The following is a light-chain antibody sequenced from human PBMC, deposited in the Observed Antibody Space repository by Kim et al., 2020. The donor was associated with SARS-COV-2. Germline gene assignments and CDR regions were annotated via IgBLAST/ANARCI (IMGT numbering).Light chain of an antibody. CDR3: QSYDTALSGSV. V-gene: IGLV1-40*03. CDR1: SSNIGAGYP. Sequence: RVTTSCTGSSSNIGAGYPVHWYQHVPGTVPKLLIYGNINRPSGISDRFSASKSGASASLAITGLQAEDEADYVCQSYDTALSGSVFGGGTQLTVL. CDR2: GNI. J-gene: IGLJ2*01.